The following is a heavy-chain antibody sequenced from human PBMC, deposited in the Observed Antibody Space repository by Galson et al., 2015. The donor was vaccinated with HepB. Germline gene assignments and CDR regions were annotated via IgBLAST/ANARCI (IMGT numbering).Heavy chain of an antibody. CDR1: GFSFSSFG. V-gene: IGHV3-48*02. CDR2: ISNSGSAI. D-gene: IGHD6-19*01. CDR3: ARSRGWFGY. Sequence: SMRLACAASGFSFSSFGMNWVRQAPGMGLEWVSYISNSGSAIYYADSVQGRFTISRDNAENSLYLQMNSLRDDDTAVYYCARSRGWFGYWGQGTLVTVSS. J-gene: IGHJ4*02.